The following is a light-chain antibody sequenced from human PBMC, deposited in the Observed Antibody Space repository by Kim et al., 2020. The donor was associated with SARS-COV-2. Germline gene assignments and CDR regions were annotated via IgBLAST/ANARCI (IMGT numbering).Light chain of an antibody. Sequence: VTISCPRSSGSIASNYVQCSKQRPGSAPTTVIYEDNQRPAGVPDRFSGSIDSSSNSASLTISGLKTEDEADYYCQSYDSSNPPYVFGTGTKVTVL. CDR2: EDN. CDR1: SGSIASNY. J-gene: IGLJ1*01. CDR3: QSYDSSNPPYV. V-gene: IGLV6-57*03.